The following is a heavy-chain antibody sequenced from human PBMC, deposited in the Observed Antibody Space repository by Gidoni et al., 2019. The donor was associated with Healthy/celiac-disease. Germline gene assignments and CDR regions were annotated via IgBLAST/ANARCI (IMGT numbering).Heavy chain of an antibody. CDR2: FDPEDGET. Sequence: QVQLVQSGAEVKKPGASVKVSCKVSGYTLTELSMHWVRQAPGKGLEWMGGFDPEDGETIYAQKFQGRGNMTEDTSTDTAYMELSSLRSEDTAVYYCATARYDFWSGYYYYYGMDVWGQGTTVTVSS. V-gene: IGHV1-24*01. J-gene: IGHJ6*02. CDR1: GYTLTELS. D-gene: IGHD3-3*01. CDR3: ATARYDFWSGYYYYYGMDV.